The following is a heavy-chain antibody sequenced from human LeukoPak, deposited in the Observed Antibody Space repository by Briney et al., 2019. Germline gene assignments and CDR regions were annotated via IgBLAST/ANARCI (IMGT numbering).Heavy chain of an antibody. D-gene: IGHD6-6*01. CDR1: GFTFSTYG. J-gene: IGHJ4*02. CDR3: ANQRRDSSSSSFRYYFDY. CDR2: IRFDASNK. V-gene: IGHV3-30*02. Sequence: GGSLRLPCAASGFTFSTYGMHWLRQAPGKGLEWVAFIRFDASNKYYADSVKGRFSISRDNSKNTVYLQMNSLRAEDTAIYYCANQRRDSSSSSFRYYFDYWGQGTLVTVSS.